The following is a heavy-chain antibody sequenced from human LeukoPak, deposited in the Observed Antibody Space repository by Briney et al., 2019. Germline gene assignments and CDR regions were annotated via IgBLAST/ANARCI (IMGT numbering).Heavy chain of an antibody. CDR3: ARHRRVANWYVDF. Sequence: SETLSLTCTVSGGSISTNSNFFWGWIRQPPGKGLDWIGIIYYSGTTYYNPSLKSRVTIFVDTSKNLFSLRLTSVTAADTAVYYCARHRRVANWYVDFWGQGTLVTVSS. D-gene: IGHD1-1*01. J-gene: IGHJ4*02. CDR1: GGSISTNSNFF. CDR2: IYYSGTT. V-gene: IGHV4-39*01.